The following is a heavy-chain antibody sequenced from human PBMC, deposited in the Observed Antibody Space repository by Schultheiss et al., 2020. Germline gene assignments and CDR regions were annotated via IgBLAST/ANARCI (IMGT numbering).Heavy chain of an antibody. Sequence: GGSLRLSCAASGFTFDDYGMSWVRQAPGKGLEWVSGINWNGGSTGYADSVKGRFTISRDNAKNSLYLQMNSLRAEDTALYYCARGFYVWGSYRASEPFDYWGQGTLVTVSS. CDR3: ARGFYVWGSYRASEPFDY. CDR1: GFTFDDYG. D-gene: IGHD3-16*02. J-gene: IGHJ4*02. V-gene: IGHV3-20*04. CDR2: INWNGGST.